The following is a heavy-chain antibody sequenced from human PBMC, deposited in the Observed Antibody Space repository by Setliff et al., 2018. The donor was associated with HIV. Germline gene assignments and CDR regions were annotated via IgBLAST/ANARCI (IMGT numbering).Heavy chain of an antibody. Sequence: KTSETLSLTCTVSGGSIDSYYCTWIWQPPRKGLEWRGYVQSTGRTNNNASITSRVTISVDTSKNQFSLKLSSVTAADTAVYYCARHATIGYNYGYNYYHYMDVWGKGTTVTVSS. CDR2: VQSTGRT. J-gene: IGHJ6*03. CDR1: GGSIDSYY. V-gene: IGHV4-59*08. CDR3: ARHATIGYNYGYNYYHYMDV. D-gene: IGHD5-18*01.